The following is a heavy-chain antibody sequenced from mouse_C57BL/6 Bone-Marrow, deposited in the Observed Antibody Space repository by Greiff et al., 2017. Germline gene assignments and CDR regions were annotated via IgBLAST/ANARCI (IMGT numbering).Heavy chain of an antibody. CDR3: ARHTTVVAGDAMDY. J-gene: IGHJ4*01. V-gene: IGHV5-15*01. Sequence: DVHLVESGGGLVQPGGSLKLSCAASGFTFSDYGMAWVRQAPRKGPEWVAFISNLAYSIYYADTVTGRFTISRENAKNTLYLEMSSLRSEDTAMYYCARHTTVVAGDAMDYWGQGTSVTVSS. CDR1: GFTFSDYG. CDR2: ISNLAYSI. D-gene: IGHD1-1*01.